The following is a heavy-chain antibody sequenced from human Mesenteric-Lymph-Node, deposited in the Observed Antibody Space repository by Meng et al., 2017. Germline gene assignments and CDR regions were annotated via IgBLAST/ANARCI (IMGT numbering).Heavy chain of an antibody. CDR1: GYTFTTYP. Sequence: QVQLVQSGAEMKEPGASGKVSCKASGYTFTTYPIHWVRQAPGQTLEWMGWINAANGNTKYSQKFQGRVTITRDTSASTAYMEVNSLRSEDTAVYYCARGGDSSTLNYCDHWGQGTLVTVSS. J-gene: IGHJ4*02. CDR3: ARGGDSSTLNYCDH. CDR2: INAANGNT. D-gene: IGHD6-13*01. V-gene: IGHV1-3*01.